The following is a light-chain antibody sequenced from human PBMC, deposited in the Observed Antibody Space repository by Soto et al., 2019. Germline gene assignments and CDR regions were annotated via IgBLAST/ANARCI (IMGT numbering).Light chain of an antibody. J-gene: IGKJ4*01. CDR2: AAS. Sequence: DIQMTQSPSSLSASVGDRATITCRASQAISNYLAWYQQKPGKVPKLLIYAASTLQSGVPSRFSGSGSGTEFTLTISSLQPEDVATYYCQKYNGVPLTFGGGTKVEIK. CDR3: QKYNGVPLT. CDR1: QAISNY. V-gene: IGKV1-27*01.